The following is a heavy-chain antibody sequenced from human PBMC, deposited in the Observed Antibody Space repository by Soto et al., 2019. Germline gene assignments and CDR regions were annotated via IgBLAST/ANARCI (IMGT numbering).Heavy chain of an antibody. CDR1: GFSISSGYYY. CDR3: ARDGDSSGYPNWFDP. J-gene: IGHJ5*02. V-gene: IGHV4-30-4*02. CDR2: IYYSGST. Sequence: PLDTLSLTCTVSGFSISSGYYYWSWIRQPPGKGLEWIGYIYYSGSTYYNPSLKSRVTISVDTSKNQFSLKLSSVTAADTAVYYCARDGDSSGYPNWFDPWGQGTLVTVSS. D-gene: IGHD3-22*01.